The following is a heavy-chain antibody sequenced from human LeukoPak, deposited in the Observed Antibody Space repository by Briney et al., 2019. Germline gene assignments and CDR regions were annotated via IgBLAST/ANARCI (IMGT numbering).Heavy chain of an antibody. D-gene: IGHD2-2*01. V-gene: IGHV1-69*05. CDR3: ARVPWTRYCSSTSCYVD. CDR1: GGTFSSYA. J-gene: IGHJ4*02. Sequence: SVKVSCKASGGTFSSYAISWVRQAPGQGLGWMGGIIPIFGTANYAQKFQGRVTITTDESTSTAYMELSSLRSEDTAVYYCARVPWTRYCSSTSCYVDWGQGTLVTVSS. CDR2: IIPIFGTA.